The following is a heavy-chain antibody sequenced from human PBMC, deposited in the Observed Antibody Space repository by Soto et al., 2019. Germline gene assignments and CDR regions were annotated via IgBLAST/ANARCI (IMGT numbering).Heavy chain of an antibody. V-gene: IGHV3-30*18. CDR2: ISYDGSNK. Sequence: GGSLRLSCAASGFTFSSYGMHWVRQAPGKGLEWVAVISYDGSNKYYADSVKGRSTISRDNSKNTLYLQMNSLRAEDTAVYYCAKDLVWGIAAAGRFDYWGQGTLVTVSS. CDR1: GFTFSSYG. D-gene: IGHD6-13*01. CDR3: AKDLVWGIAAAGRFDY. J-gene: IGHJ4*02.